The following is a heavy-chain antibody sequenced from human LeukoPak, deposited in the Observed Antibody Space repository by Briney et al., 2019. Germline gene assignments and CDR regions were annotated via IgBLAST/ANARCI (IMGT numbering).Heavy chain of an antibody. CDR3: ARGQGPAEAFDI. CDR1: GYTFTSYG. CDR2: IIPIFGTA. J-gene: IGHJ3*02. Sequence: GASVKVSCKASGYTFTSYGISWVRQAPRQGLEWMGGIIPIFGTANYAQKFQGRVTITTDESTSTAYMELSSLRSEDTAVYYCARGQGPAEAFDIWGQGTMVTVSS. V-gene: IGHV1-69*05.